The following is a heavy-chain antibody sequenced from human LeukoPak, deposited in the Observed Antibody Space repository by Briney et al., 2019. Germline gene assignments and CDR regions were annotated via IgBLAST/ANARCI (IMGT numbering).Heavy chain of an antibody. V-gene: IGHV4-39*01. D-gene: IGHD3-10*01. CDR1: GDSISSTSYY. J-gene: IGHJ4*01. Sequence: SETLSLTCTVSGDSISSTSYYWDWIRQPRGKGMEWIGSIYNSGTTYYNPSLKSRFTISVDTSKNQFSLKVSSVTAADTAVYYCASRVYGLGSFNYWGQGTLVTVSS. CDR3: ASRVYGLGSFNY. CDR2: IYNSGTT.